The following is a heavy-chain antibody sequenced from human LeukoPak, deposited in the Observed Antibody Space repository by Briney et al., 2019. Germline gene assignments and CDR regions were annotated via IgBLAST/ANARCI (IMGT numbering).Heavy chain of an antibody. CDR1: EFTFSSYW. J-gene: IGHJ6*04. CDR3: AELGITMIGGV. CDR2: ISSSGSTI. V-gene: IGHV3-48*04. Sequence: GGSLRLSCGASEFTFSSYWMHWVRQAPGKRLEWVSYISSSGSTIYYADSVKGRFTISRDNAKNSLYLQMNSLRAEDTAVYYCAELGITMIGGVWGKGTTVTISS. D-gene: IGHD3-10*02.